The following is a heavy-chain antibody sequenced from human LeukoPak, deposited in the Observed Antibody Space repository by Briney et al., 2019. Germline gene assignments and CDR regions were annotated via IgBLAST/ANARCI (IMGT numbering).Heavy chain of an antibody. CDR1: GDNVSSKSAA. V-gene: IGHV6-1*01. Sequence: LSQTLSLTCAISGDNVSSKSAAWNWIRQSPSRGLEWLGRTYYRSKWSSGYAESVKRRLTISPDISKNQFSLQSRSVTPEDTAMYYCARSQTGGTFDYWGQGALVTVSS. J-gene: IGHJ4*02. CDR2: TYYRSKWSS. D-gene: IGHD1/OR15-1a*01. CDR3: ARSQTGGTFDY.